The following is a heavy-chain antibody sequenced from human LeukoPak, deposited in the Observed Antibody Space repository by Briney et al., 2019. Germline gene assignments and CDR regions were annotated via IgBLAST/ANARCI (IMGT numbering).Heavy chain of an antibody. Sequence: GESLQISCKGSGYSINNYWIGWVRQMPGKGLEWMGIIYPADSDIRYSPSFQGQVTISADKSISTAYLQWSSLKASDTAMYYCARQEHCSGGSCYTWFDPWGQGTLVIVSS. CDR3: ARQEHCSGGSCYTWFDP. V-gene: IGHV5-51*01. D-gene: IGHD2-15*01. CDR1: GYSINNYW. J-gene: IGHJ5*02. CDR2: IYPADSDI.